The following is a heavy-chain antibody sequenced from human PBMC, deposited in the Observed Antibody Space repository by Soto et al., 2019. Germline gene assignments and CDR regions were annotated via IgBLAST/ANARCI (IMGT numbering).Heavy chain of an antibody. CDR2: ISTHNGNT. CDR3: AREGILGPFDAYDL. J-gene: IGHJ3*01. D-gene: IGHD3-3*01. V-gene: IGHV1-18*04. CDR1: FFTSSG. Sequence: SVKVSFKASFFTSSGISWVRQAPGQRLEWMGWISTHNGNTIYAQKFQGRVIMTMDTSTTTVYMELRSLRPDDTAVYLCAREGILGPFDAYDLWGQGTMVTV.